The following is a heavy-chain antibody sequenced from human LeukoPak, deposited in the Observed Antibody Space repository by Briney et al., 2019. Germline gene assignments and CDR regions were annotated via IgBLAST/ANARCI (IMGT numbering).Heavy chain of an antibody. CDR2: ISGSGEST. CDR1: GFTFSSFA. Sequence: GGSLRLSCAASGFTFSSFAMSWVRQAPGMGLEWVSSISGSGESTYYADYVKGRFTVSRDNSKNTVNLQLNSLRAEDTAVYYCAKDAIGQYRPYYFDCWGQGTLVTVSS. D-gene: IGHD3-16*02. V-gene: IGHV3-23*01. CDR3: AKDAIGQYRPYYFDC. J-gene: IGHJ4*02.